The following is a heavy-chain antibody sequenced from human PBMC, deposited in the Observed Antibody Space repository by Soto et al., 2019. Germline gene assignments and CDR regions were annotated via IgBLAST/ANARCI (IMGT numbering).Heavy chain of an antibody. CDR2: ISGSGGST. Sequence: GGSLRLSCAASGFRFSDHYMTWIRQAPGKGLEWVSAISGSGGSTCYADSVKGRFTISRDNSKNTLYLQMNSLRAEDTAVYYCAKDRVYYDSSGYYVAWGQGTLVTVSS. J-gene: IGHJ5*02. D-gene: IGHD3-22*01. V-gene: IGHV3-23*01. CDR1: GFRFSDHY. CDR3: AKDRVYYDSSGYYVA.